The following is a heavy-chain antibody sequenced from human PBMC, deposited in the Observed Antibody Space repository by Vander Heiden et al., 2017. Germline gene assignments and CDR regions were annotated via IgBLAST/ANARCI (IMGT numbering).Heavy chain of an antibody. CDR3: ARGVEYSSSGGMDV. J-gene: IGHJ6*02. CDR2: ISYDGSNK. V-gene: IGHV3-30-3*01. D-gene: IGHD6-6*01. Sequence: QVQLVESGGGVVQPGRSLRLSCAAPGSPFSSYARHWVRQAPGKGLEWVAVISYDGSNKYYADSVKGRFTISRDNSKNTLYLQMNSLRAEDTAVYYCARGVEYSSSGGMDVWGQGTTVTVSS. CDR1: GSPFSSYA.